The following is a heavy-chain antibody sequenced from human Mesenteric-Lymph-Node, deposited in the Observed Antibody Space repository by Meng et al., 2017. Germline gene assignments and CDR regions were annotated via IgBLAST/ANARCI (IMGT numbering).Heavy chain of an antibody. CDR2: IYYSGAT. CDR1: GGSISSGSYY. D-gene: IGHD3-10*01. CDR3: ARARITMVRGVIQRSYWYFDL. Sequence: GSLRLSCTVSGGSISSGSYYWGWIRQPPGKGLEWIGNIYYSGATYYNPSLKSRVTISVDTPKNQFSLKLSSVTAADTAVYYCARARITMVRGVIQRSYWYFDLWGRGTLVTVSS. J-gene: IGHJ2*01. V-gene: IGHV4-39*07.